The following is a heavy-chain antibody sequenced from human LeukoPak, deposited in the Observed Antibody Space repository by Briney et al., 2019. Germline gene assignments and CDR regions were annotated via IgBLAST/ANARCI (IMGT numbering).Heavy chain of an antibody. CDR3: ARVVVAARGWFDP. V-gene: IGHV4-39*07. D-gene: IGHD2-15*01. CDR1: SDFFSSVTDY. J-gene: IGHJ5*02. CDR2: GDYSGGT. Sequence: SETLSLTCTVSSDFFSSVTDYWAWIRQPPGKGLEWIASGDYSGGTYYNPSLESRVAISADMSKNQISLKLSSVTAADTAVYYCARVVVAARGWFDPWGQGTLVTVSS.